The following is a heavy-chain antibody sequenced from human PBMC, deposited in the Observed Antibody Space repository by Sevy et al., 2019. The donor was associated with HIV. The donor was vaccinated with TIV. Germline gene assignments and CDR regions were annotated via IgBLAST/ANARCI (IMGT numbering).Heavy chain of an antibody. J-gene: IGHJ1*01. Sequence: ASVKVSCKTSGYTFTSYGISWVRQAPGQGLEWMGWISTYNGDTNSAQKVQGRVTMTTDTSTTTAYMELRSLRSDGTAVYYCARAPSGSQGPGQYFHHWGQGTLVTVSS. D-gene: IGHD1-26*01. CDR2: ISTYNGDT. CDR1: GYTFTSYG. V-gene: IGHV1-18*01. CDR3: ARAPSGSQGPGQYFHH.